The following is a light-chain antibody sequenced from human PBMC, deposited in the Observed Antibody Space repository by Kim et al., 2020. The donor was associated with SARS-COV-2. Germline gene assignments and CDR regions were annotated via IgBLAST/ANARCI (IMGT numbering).Light chain of an antibody. CDR3: QTWGTGIPVA. CDR1: SEYSTYA. Sequence: SVRLTCTLSSEYSTYAIAWHQQQPEKGQRFLVRLNSDGSHTKGDGIPDRFSGSGSGAERYLTISSLQSEDEADYYCQTWGTGIPVAFGGGTQLTVL. J-gene: IGLJ2*01. V-gene: IGLV4-69*01. CDR2: LNSDGSH.